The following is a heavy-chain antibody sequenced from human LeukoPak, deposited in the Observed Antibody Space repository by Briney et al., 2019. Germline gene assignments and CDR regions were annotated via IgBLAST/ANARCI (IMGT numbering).Heavy chain of an antibody. Sequence: ASVKVSCKASGYTFTSYGISWVRQAPGQGLEWMGWISAYNGNTNYAQKLQGRVTMTTDTSTSTAYMELRSLRSDDTAVYYCRSEEQLAIDAFDIWGQGTMVTVSS. D-gene: IGHD1-1*01. J-gene: IGHJ3*02. CDR3: RSEEQLAIDAFDI. CDR2: ISAYNGNT. V-gene: IGHV1-18*01. CDR1: GYTFTSYG.